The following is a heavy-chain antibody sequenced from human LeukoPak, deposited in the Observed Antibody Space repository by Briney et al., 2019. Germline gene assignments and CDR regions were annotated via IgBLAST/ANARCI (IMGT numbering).Heavy chain of an antibody. CDR1: GGSFSGYY. CDR3: ARGGRCGRRTFDP. D-gene: IGHD2-21*01. J-gene: IGHJ5*02. Sequence: SETLSLTCAVYGGSFSGYYWSWIRQPPGKGLEWIGEINHSGSTNYNPSLKSRVTISVDTSKNQFSLKLSSVTAADTAVYYCARGGRCGRRTFDPWGQGTLVTVSS. V-gene: IGHV4-34*01. CDR2: INHSGST.